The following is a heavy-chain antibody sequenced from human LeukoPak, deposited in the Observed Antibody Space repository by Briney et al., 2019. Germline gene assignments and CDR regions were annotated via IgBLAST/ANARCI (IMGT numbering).Heavy chain of an antibody. CDR3: ARKLGYSYGSDY. Sequence: ASVKVSCKASGYTFTSYLMHWVRQAPGQGLEWMGIINPSGGSTTYAQKFQGRVTMTRDTSTSTVYMALSSLRSEDTAVYYCARKLGYSYGSDYWGQGTLVTVSS. V-gene: IGHV1-46*01. J-gene: IGHJ4*02. CDR1: GYTFTSYL. CDR2: INPSGGST. D-gene: IGHD5-18*01.